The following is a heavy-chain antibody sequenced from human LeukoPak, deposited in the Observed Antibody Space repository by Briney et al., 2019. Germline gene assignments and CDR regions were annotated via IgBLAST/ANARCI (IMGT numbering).Heavy chain of an antibody. CDR3: AKAYYYGSGSNYKSFDY. Sequence: SETLSLTCNVSDSSISHYYWSWIRQPPGKGLEWIGYIYYSGSTNYNPSLKSRVTISVDTSKNQFSLKLSSVTAADTAVYYCAKAYYYGSGSNYKSFDYWGQGTLVTVSS. D-gene: IGHD3-10*01. CDR2: IYYSGST. V-gene: IGHV4-59*08. CDR1: DSSISHYY. J-gene: IGHJ4*02.